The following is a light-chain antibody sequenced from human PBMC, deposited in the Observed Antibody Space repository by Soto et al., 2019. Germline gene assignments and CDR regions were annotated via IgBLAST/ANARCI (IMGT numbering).Light chain of an antibody. Sequence: EIVLTQSPATLSLSPGARANLSCRVSQSVSSYLAWYQQKPGQAPRLLIYDASNRATGIPARFSGSGSGTDFTLTISSLEPEDFAVYYCQQRSNWPPTFGQGTKLEIK. CDR1: QSVSSY. CDR2: DAS. V-gene: IGKV3-11*01. CDR3: QQRSNWPPT. J-gene: IGKJ2*01.